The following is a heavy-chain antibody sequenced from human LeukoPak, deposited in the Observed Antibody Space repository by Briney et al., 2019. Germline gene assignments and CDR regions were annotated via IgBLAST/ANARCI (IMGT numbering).Heavy chain of an antibody. D-gene: IGHD2-15*01. CDR2: IKQDGSEK. CDR1: GFTFSSYW. Sequence: GGSLRLSCAASGFTFSSYWMSWVRQAPGKGLEWVANIKQDGSEKYYVDSVKGRFTISRDNAKNSLYLQMNRLSAEDTAVYYCARASPGKGGAFDIWGQGTMVTVSS. J-gene: IGHJ3*02. CDR3: ARASPGKGGAFDI. V-gene: IGHV3-7*01.